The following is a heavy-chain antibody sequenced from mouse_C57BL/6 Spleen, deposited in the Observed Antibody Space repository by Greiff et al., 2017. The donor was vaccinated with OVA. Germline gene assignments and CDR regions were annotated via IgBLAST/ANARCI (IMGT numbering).Heavy chain of an antibody. V-gene: IGHV1-47*01. J-gene: IGHJ4*01. D-gene: IGHD3-2*02. CDR2: FHPYNDDT. CDR1: GYTFTTYP. Sequence: VQLQQSGAELVKPGASVKMSCKASGYTFTTYPIEWMKQNPGKSLEWIGNFHPYNDDTQSNEKFKGKATLTVERSSSTVYLELSRLTSDDSAVDYCARGSDCSYYYAMDYWGQGTSVTVAS. CDR3: ARGSDCSYYYAMDY.